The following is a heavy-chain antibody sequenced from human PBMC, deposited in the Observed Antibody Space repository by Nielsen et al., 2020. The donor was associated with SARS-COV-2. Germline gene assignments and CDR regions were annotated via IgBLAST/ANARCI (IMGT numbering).Heavy chain of an antibody. CDR3: ARGWSYCSSTSCYLFFGDY. J-gene: IGHJ4*02. Sequence: ASVKVSCKASGYTFTGYYIHWVRQAPGQGLEWMGWINPNSGGTNYAQKFQGWVTMTRDTSISTAYMELSRLRSDDTAVYYCARGWSYCSSTSCYLFFGDYWGQGTLVTVSS. D-gene: IGHD2-2*01. CDR1: GYTFTGYY. V-gene: IGHV1-2*04. CDR2: INPNSGGT.